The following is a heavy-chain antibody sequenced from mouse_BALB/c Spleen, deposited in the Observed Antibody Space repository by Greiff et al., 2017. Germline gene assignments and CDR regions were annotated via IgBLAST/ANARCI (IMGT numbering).Heavy chain of an antibody. V-gene: IGHV5-9-4*01. D-gene: IGHD2-4*01. CDR1: GFTFSSYA. CDR3: ARGGITTRGVMDY. J-gene: IGHJ4*01. Sequence: EVQLVESGGGLVKPGGSLKLSCAASGFTFSSYAMSWVRQSPEKRLEWVAEISSGGSYTYYPDTVTGRFTISRDNAKNTLYLEMSSLRSEDTAMYYCARGGITTRGVMDYWGQGTSVTVSS. CDR2: ISSGGSYT.